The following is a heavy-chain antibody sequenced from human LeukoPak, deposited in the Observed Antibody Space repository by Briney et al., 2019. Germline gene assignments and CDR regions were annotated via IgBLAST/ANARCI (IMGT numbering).Heavy chain of an antibody. D-gene: IGHD3-3*01. CDR1: GGTFSSYA. Sequence: GASVKVSCKASGGTFSSYAISWVRQAPGQGLEWMGGIIPIFGTANYAQKFQGRVTITTDESTSTAYMELSSLRSEDTAVYYCARESWESITIFGVVIGYFDYWGQGTLVTVSS. CDR2: IIPIFGTA. J-gene: IGHJ4*02. V-gene: IGHV1-69*05. CDR3: ARESWESITIFGVVIGYFDY.